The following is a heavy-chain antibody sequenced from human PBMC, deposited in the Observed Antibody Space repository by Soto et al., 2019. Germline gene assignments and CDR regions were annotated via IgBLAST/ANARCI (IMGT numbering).Heavy chain of an antibody. CDR1: GGTFRLYA. CDR2: ISPIFGTA. J-gene: IGHJ6*01. D-gene: IGHD3-22*01. CDR3: ARRDCNRSSGRGMDV. Sequence: SVKVSCKASGGTFRLYAISCVRKDPGQRLEWMGGISPIFGTANYAQKFQGRATITADESTSTAYMELSSLRSEDTAVYYCARRDCNRSSGRGMDVLGQGTSV. V-gene: IGHV1-69*01.